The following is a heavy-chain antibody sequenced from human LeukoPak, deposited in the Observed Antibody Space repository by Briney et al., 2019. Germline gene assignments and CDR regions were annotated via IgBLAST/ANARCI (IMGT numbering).Heavy chain of an antibody. CDR1: GFTFSSYE. CDR3: ARDFGQWQLNGGYYFDY. D-gene: IGHD1-26*01. V-gene: IGHV3-48*03. Sequence: PGGSLRLSCAASGFTFSSYEMNWVRQAPGKGLEWVSYISSSGSTIYYADSVKGRFTISRDNAKNSLYLQVNSLRAEDTAVYYCARDFGQWQLNGGYYFDYWGQGTLVTVSS. CDR2: ISSSGSTI. J-gene: IGHJ4*02.